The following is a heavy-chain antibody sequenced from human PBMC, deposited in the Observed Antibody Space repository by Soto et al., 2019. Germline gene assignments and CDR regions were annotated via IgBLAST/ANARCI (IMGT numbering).Heavy chain of an antibody. CDR3: ARDEPAAIVAYYFDY. V-gene: IGHV1-18*01. CDR1: GYTFTSYG. J-gene: IGHJ4*02. D-gene: IGHD2-2*01. CDR2: ISAYNGNT. Sequence: QVKLVQSGAEVKKPGASVKVSCKASGYTFTSYGISWVRQAPGQGLEWMGWISAYNGNTNYAQKLQGRVTMTTDTSTSTAYMERRSLRSDDTAVYYCARDEPAAIVAYYFDYWGQGTLVTVSS.